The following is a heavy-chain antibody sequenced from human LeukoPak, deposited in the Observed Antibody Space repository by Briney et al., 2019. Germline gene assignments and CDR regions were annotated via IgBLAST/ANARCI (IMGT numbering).Heavy chain of an antibody. CDR3: ARDRSGSGYGMDV. CDR1: GFTFSSYS. CDR2: ISSSSSYI. Sequence: GGSLRLSCAASGFTFSSYSMNWVRQAPGKGLEWVSSISSSSSYIYYADSVKGRFTISRDNAKNSLYLQMNSLRAEDTAVYYCARDRSGSGYGMDVWGKGTTVTVSS. J-gene: IGHJ6*04. V-gene: IGHV3-21*01. D-gene: IGHD3-10*01.